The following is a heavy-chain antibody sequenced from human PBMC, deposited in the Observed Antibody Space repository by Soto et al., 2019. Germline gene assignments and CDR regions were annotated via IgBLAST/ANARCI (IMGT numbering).Heavy chain of an antibody. CDR3: TRRGDSAMANFDY. Sequence: EVQLVESGGGLVQPGGSLKLSCAASGFTFSDSAVHWVRQASGKALEWLGRVRSKANSYATGHAASVKGRFTISRDDSQNTAYLQMNSLKTQDKAVYYCTRRGDSAMANFDYWGQGILVTVSS. CDR2: VRSKANSYAT. J-gene: IGHJ4*02. V-gene: IGHV3-73*01. CDR1: GFTFSDSA. D-gene: IGHD5-18*01.